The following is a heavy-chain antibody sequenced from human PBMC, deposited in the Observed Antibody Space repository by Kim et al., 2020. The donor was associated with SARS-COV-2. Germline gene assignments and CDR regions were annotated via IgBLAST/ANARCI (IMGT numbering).Heavy chain of an antibody. J-gene: IGHJ6*02. V-gene: IGHV1-69*13. CDR2: IIPIFGTA. Sequence: SVKVSCKASGGTFSSYAISWVRQAPGQGLEWMGGIIPIFGTANYAQKFQGRVTITADESTSTAYMELSSLRSEDTAVYYCASDPVRYYEDKNYYYGMDVWGQGTTVTVSS. CDR3: ASDPVRYYEDKNYYYGMDV. D-gene: IGHD3-3*01. CDR1: GGTFSSYA.